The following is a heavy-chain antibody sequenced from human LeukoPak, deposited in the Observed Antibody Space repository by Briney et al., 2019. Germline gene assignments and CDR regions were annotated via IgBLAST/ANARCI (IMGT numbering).Heavy chain of an antibody. Sequence: GESLKISCKASGYSFPDYWIGWVRQPPGKGLEWMGIIYPGDSDTRYSPSFQGQVTISADKSISTAYLQWSSLKASDNAMYYCASSSRSSVFDYWGQGTLVTVSS. CDR1: GYSFPDYW. CDR2: IYPGDSDT. J-gene: IGHJ4*02. D-gene: IGHD6-6*01. CDR3: ASSSRSSVFDY. V-gene: IGHV5-51*01.